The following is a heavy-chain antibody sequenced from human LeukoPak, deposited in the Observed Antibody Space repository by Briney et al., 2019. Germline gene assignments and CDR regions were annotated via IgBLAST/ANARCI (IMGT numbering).Heavy chain of an antibody. V-gene: IGHV3-74*01. D-gene: IGHD3-10*02. CDR3: ASGLFGELRIDY. CDR1: GFTFSSYW. Sequence: GGSLRLSCAASGFTFSSYWMHWVRQAPGKGLVWVSRINSDGSSTSYADSVKGRFTISRDNAKNTLYLQMNSLRAEDTAVYYCASGLFGELRIDYWGQGTLVTVSS. CDR2: INSDGSST. J-gene: IGHJ4*02.